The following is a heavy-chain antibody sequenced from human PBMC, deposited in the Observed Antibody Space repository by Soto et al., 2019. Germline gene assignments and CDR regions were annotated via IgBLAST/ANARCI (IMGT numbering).Heavy chain of an antibody. CDR3: ARGRMAALNWFDP. CDR2: IYYSGST. Sequence: SETLSLTCTVSGGSISSYYWSWIRQPPGKGLEWIGYIYYSGSTNYNPSLKSRVTISVDTSKNQFSLKLSSATAADTAVYYCARGRMAALNWFDPWGQGTLVTVS. J-gene: IGHJ5*02. CDR1: GGSISSYY. V-gene: IGHV4-59*01. D-gene: IGHD6-13*01.